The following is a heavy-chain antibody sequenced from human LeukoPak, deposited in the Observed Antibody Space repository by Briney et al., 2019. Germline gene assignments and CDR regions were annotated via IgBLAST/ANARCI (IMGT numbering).Heavy chain of an antibody. Sequence: GASVKVSCKASGGTFSNYAISWVRQAPGQGLEWMGRIIPILGIADYAQKFQGRVTITTDESTSTAYMELSSLRSEDTAVYYCARGLERYNWFDPWGQGTLVTVSS. D-gene: IGHD1-1*01. CDR1: GGTFSNYA. V-gene: IGHV1-69*04. CDR2: IIPILGIA. CDR3: ARGLERYNWFDP. J-gene: IGHJ5*02.